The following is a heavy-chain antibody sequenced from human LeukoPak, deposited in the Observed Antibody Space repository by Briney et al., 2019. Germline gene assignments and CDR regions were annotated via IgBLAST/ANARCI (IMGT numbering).Heavy chain of an antibody. D-gene: IGHD2-15*01. CDR2: INQDGSGK. V-gene: IGHV3-7*04. J-gene: IGHJ4*02. CDR1: GFTFTTFW. Sequence: GGSPRLSCAASGFTFTTFWMSWVRQAPGKGLEWVANINQDGSGKYYVDSVRGRFSISRDNAKSSLSLQMNSLRAEDTAVYYCARGQWGYFFWGQGTLVTVSS. CDR3: ARGQWGYFF.